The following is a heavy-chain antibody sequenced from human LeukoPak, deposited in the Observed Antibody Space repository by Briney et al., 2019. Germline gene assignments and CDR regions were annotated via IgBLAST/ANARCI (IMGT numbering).Heavy chain of an antibody. CDR2: ISAYNGYT. V-gene: IGHV1-18*01. J-gene: IGHJ4*02. D-gene: IGHD1-1*01. CDR1: GYTFTNYG. Sequence: ASVKVSCKASGYTFTNYGVSWVRQAPGQGLEWMGWISAYNGYTNYAQKFQFRVTMTTDTSTSTAYMELRSLRSDDTAVYYCARDGKTNRPLDYWGQGTLVTVSS. CDR3: ARDGKTNRPLDY.